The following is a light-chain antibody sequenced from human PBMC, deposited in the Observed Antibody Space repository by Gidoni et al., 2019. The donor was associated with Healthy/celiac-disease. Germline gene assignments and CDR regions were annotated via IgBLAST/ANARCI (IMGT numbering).Light chain of an antibody. Sequence: IQLTHSPSTLSASVGDRVTITCRASQSISSWLAWYQQKPGKAPKLLIYKASSLESGVPSRFSGSGSGTEFTITISSLQPDDFATYYCQQYNSYQWTFGQGTKVEIK. V-gene: IGKV1-5*03. CDR3: QQYNSYQWT. CDR2: KAS. J-gene: IGKJ1*01. CDR1: QSISSW.